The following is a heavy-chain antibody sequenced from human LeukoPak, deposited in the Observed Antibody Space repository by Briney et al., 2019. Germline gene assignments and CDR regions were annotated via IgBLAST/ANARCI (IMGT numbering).Heavy chain of an antibody. J-gene: IGHJ4*02. Sequence: PGGSLRLSCAASGFTFSRNAMIWVRQAPGKGLEWVSAISGSGGSTYYADSVKGRFTISRDNSKNTLYLQMNSLRAEDTAVYYCAKPYGDWVIDYWGQGTLVTVSS. CDR2: ISGSGGST. CDR3: AKPYGDWVIDY. V-gene: IGHV3-23*01. D-gene: IGHD4-17*01. CDR1: GFTFSRNA.